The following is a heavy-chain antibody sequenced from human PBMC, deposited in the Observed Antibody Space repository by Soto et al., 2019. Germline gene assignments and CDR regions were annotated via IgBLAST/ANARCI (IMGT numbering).Heavy chain of an antibody. J-gene: IGHJ6*02. CDR2: INNSGVN. CDR3: ARTSYYDSNGYYNLDV. Sequence: SETLSLTCAVYGGSFSVYYWSWILQPPGKGLAWIGEINNSGVNKYKKYLKSRVNISVDKSKTQLHLTLNPLNAADTPHYYCARTSYYDSNGYYNLDVWGPGTTVTVSS. D-gene: IGHD3-22*01. V-gene: IGHV4-34*01. CDR1: GGSFSVYY.